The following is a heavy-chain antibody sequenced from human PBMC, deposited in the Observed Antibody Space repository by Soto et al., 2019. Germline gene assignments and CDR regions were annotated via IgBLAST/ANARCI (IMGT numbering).Heavy chain of an antibody. CDR3: QMVANYVTPTPHDV. Sequence: QVQLVQSGDEVRKPGSSVKVSCKASGYIFVNYGIAWVRQAPGQGLEWMGWISPYSGNTHYASKVQGRLTMTTATXXSTAHIDLWSLTSDDTAVYYCQMVANYVTPTPHDVWGQGTTVTVSS. J-gene: IGHJ6*02. CDR2: ISPYSGNT. CDR1: GYIFVNYG. V-gene: IGHV1-18*01. D-gene: IGHD3-16*01.